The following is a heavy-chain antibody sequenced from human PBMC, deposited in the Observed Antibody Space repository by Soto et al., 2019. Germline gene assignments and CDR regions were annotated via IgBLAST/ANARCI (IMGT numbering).Heavy chain of an antibody. CDR1: GGSVSSSSYY. J-gene: IGHJ4*02. D-gene: IGHD1-1*01. CDR3: GRLEALATISCYFDY. CDR2: VYYSGST. V-gene: IGHV4-39*02. Sequence: QLQLQESGPGLVKPSETLSLTCTVSGGSVSSSSYYWGWVRQPPGKGLEWIGSVYYSGSTYYNPSLESRVTISVDKSKNHFSLKLMSLSAADTAVYYCGRLEALATISCYFDYWGQGALVTVSS.